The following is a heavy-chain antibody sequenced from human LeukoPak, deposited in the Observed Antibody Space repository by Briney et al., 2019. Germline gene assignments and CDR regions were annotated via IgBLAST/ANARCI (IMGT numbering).Heavy chain of an antibody. CDR3: ARGEGYYYDSSGHLQFDP. CDR2: IYSGGST. CDR1: GFTFSSNY. J-gene: IGHJ5*02. V-gene: IGHV3-66*01. D-gene: IGHD3-22*01. Sequence: GGSLRLSCAASGFTFSSNYMSWVRQAPGKGLEWVSVIYSGGSTYYADSVKGRFTISRDDSKNTLYLQMNSLRAEDTAVYYCARGEGYYYDSSGHLQFDPWGQGTLVTVSS.